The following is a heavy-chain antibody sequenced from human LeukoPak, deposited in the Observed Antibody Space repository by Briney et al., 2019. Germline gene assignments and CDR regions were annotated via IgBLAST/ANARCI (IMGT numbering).Heavy chain of an antibody. D-gene: IGHD6-19*01. CDR1: GGTFSSYA. CDR2: FIPIFGTA. CDR3: ARDGSSGWNSIDY. J-gene: IGHJ4*02. Sequence: SVKVSCKASGGTFSSYAISWVRQAPGQGLEWMGGFIPIFGTANYAQKFQGRVTITTDESTSTAYMELSSLRSEDTAVYYCARDGSSGWNSIDYWGQGTLVTVSS. V-gene: IGHV1-69*05.